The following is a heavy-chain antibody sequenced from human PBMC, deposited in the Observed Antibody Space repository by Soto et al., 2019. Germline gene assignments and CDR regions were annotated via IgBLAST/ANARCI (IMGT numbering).Heavy chain of an antibody. V-gene: IGHV3-11*01. Sequence: QVQLVESGGGLVKPGGSLRLSCAASGFTFSDYYMSWIRQAPGKGLEWVSYISSSGSTIYYADSVKGRFTISRDNAKNSLSLQMNSLRAEDTAVYYCARDRITMIVVAYYYGMDVWGQGTTVTVSS. D-gene: IGHD3-22*01. CDR3: ARDRITMIVVAYYYGMDV. J-gene: IGHJ6*02. CDR1: GFTFSDYY. CDR2: ISSSGSTI.